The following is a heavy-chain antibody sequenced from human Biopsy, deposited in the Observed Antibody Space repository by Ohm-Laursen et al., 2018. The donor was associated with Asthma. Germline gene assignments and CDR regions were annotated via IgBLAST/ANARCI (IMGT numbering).Heavy chain of an antibody. D-gene: IGHD6-19*01. CDR2: INYRGDT. CDR3: VRGEEVAGTYFKD. J-gene: IGHJ1*01. CDR1: GGSFTHYF. V-gene: IGHV4-34*01. Sequence: SETLSLTWAISGGSFTHYFWMWIRRPPGKGLEWIGEINYRGDTDYNPSLESRVSISVDTSTYHFSLRLNSVTAADTAVYYCVRGEEVAGTYFKDWDQGTLVTVSS.